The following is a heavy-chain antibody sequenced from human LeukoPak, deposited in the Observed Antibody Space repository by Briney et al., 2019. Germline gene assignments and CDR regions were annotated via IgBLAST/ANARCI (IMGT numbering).Heavy chain of an antibody. V-gene: IGHV3-30*18. CDR1: GFTFSSYG. J-gene: IGHJ4*02. CDR3: AKDLPRMIQAAGPLDY. D-gene: IGHD6-13*01. Sequence: GGSLRLSCAASGFTFSSYGMHWVRQAPGKGLEWVAVISYDGSNKYYADSVKGRFTISRDNSKNTLYLQMNSLRAEDTAVYYCAKDLPRMIQAAGPLDYWGQGTLVTVSS. CDR2: ISYDGSNK.